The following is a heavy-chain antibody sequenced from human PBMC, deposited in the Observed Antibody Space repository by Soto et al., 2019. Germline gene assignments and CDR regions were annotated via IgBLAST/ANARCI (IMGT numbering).Heavy chain of an antibody. CDR1: GFTFSSYA. Sequence: EVQLLESGGGLVQPGGSLRLSCAASGFTFSSYAMSWVRQAPGKGLEWVSAISGSGGSTYYADSVKGRFTISRDNSKNTLYRQMNSLRAEDTAVYYCAKQGGVTTAFDYWGQGTLVTVSS. D-gene: IGHD4-17*01. CDR2: ISGSGGST. V-gene: IGHV3-23*01. CDR3: AKQGGVTTAFDY. J-gene: IGHJ4*02.